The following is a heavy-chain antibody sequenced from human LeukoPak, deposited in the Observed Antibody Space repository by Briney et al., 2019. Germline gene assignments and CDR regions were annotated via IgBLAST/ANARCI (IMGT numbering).Heavy chain of an antibody. CDR3: AKLVGTGAIPTDY. Sequence: GGSLRPSCAASGFIFSTYAMTWVRQAPGRGLEWVSVISASGTNTDYAGSVKGRFTISRDNSKNTVSLQMNSLRAEDTAIYYCAKLVGTGAIPTDYWGQGTLVTVSS. CDR2: ISASGTNT. CDR1: GFIFSTYA. V-gene: IGHV3-23*01. J-gene: IGHJ4*02. D-gene: IGHD1-1*01.